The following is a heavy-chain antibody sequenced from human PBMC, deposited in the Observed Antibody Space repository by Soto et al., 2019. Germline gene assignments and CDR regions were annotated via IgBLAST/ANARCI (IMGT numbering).Heavy chain of an antibody. Sequence: PVESLKLSCSGSGYSFTSYWVGWVLWMPGKGLEWMGIIYPGDSDTRYSPSFQGQVTISADKSISTAYLQWSSLKASDTAMYYCARQVALAYGMDVWGQGTTVTVSS. D-gene: IGHD6-13*01. CDR1: GYSFTSYW. CDR2: IYPGDSDT. V-gene: IGHV5-51*01. CDR3: ARQVALAYGMDV. J-gene: IGHJ6*02.